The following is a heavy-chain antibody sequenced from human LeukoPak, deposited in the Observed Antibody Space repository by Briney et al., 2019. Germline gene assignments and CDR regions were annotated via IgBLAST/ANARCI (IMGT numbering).Heavy chain of an antibody. Sequence: GGSLRLSCAASGFTFSSYAMSWVRQAPGKGLEWVSVISGSGGSTYYADSVKGRFTISRDNSKNTLYLQMNSLRAEDTAVYYCAKAPTYYDFWSGLYWGQGTLVTVSS. J-gene: IGHJ4*02. CDR1: GFTFSSYA. V-gene: IGHV3-23*01. CDR2: ISGSGGST. D-gene: IGHD3-3*01. CDR3: AKAPTYYDFWSGLY.